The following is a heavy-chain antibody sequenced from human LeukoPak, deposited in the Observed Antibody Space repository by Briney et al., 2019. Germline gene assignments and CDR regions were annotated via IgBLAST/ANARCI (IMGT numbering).Heavy chain of an antibody. J-gene: IGHJ4*02. D-gene: IGHD6-25*01. CDR3: SSRLFD. CDR2: IKPDGSEE. Sequence: GGSLRLSCAASGFTFSSSWMSWVRQAPEKGLEWVANIKPDGSEEHSVDSVKGRFTISRDNAKSTLYLQMNSLRAEDTAVYYCSSRLFDWGQGTLVTVSS. V-gene: IGHV3-7*01. CDR1: GFTFSSSW.